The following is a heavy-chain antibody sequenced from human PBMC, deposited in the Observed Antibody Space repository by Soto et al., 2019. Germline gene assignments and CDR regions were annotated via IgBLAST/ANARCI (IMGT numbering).Heavy chain of an antibody. CDR1: VLTFANFG. J-gene: IGHJ4*02. CDR2: ISRRGRRT. V-gene: IGHV3-23*01. Sequence: GGSLRLSCGISVLTFANFGMRRVRQAPGKGRYWVSGISRRGRRTYYADSVKGRFTISRDNSTDTLYLQMDSLRGDDTALYYCGKGAKSGVVFEYFDSWGQGAMVTVSS. CDR3: GKGAKSGVVFEYFDS. D-gene: IGHD3-3*01.